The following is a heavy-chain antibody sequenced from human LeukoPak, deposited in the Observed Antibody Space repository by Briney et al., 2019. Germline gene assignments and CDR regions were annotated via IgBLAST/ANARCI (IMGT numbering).Heavy chain of an antibody. V-gene: IGHV4-30-4*01. CDR3: ARVSNDYVWGSYRYFAFDI. J-gene: IGHJ3*02. Sequence: SQTLSLTCTVSGGSISSGDYYWSWIRQPPGKGLEWIGYIYYSGSTYYNPSLKSRVTISVDTSKNQFSLKLSSVTAADTAVYYCARVSNDYVWGSYRYFAFDIWGQGTMVTVSS. CDR1: GGSISSGDYY. D-gene: IGHD3-16*02. CDR2: IYYSGST.